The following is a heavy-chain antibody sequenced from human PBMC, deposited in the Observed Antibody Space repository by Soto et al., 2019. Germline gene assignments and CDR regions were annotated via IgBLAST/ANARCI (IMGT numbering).Heavy chain of an antibody. CDR1: GYSISNGDY. J-gene: IGHJ4*02. Sequence: SETLSLTCTVSGYSISNGDYWGWIRQAPGKGLEWIGSVYYSGSKHYEPSLRGRIAISVDTLKNQFSLRLPSVTAADTAMYFCARNTSTYFDSWGQGIPVTVS. V-gene: IGHV4-38-2*02. CDR2: VYYSGSK. CDR3: ARNTSTYFDS.